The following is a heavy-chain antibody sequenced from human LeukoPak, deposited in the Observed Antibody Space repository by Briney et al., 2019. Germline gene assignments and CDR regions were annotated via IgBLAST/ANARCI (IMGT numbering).Heavy chain of an antibody. V-gene: IGHV4-59*08. CDR3: ARQERYYGSGSYTYFQH. CDR1: GGSISSYF. Sequence: PSETLSLTCTVSGGSISSYFWSWIWQPPGKGLEWIGYIYYSGSTNYNPSLESRVIISVDTSKNQFSLILSSVTAADTAVYYCARQERYYGSGSYTYFQHWGQGTLVTVSS. J-gene: IGHJ1*01. CDR2: IYYSGST. D-gene: IGHD3-10*01.